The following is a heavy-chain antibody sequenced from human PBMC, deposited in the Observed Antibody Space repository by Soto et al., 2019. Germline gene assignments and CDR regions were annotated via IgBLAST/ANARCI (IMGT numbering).Heavy chain of an antibody. D-gene: IGHD4-17*01. J-gene: IGHJ4*02. V-gene: IGHV2-26*01. CDR3: ARTMVTTWGYYFDY. CDR2: IFSNDEK. CDR1: GFSLSNARMG. Sequence: SGPTLVNPTETLTLTCTVSGFSLSNARMGVSWIRQPPGKALEWLAHIFSNDEKSYSTSLKSRLTISKDTSKSQVVLTMTNMDPVDTAIYYCARTMVTTWGYYFDYWGQGTLVAVSS.